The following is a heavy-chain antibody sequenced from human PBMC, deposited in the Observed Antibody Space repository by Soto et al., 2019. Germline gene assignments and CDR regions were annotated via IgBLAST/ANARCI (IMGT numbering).Heavy chain of an antibody. CDR3: ARVRRDYYDSSGYPYYYYYGMDV. CDR1: GFTFSSYG. CDR2: IWYDGSNK. J-gene: IGHJ6*02. V-gene: IGHV3-33*01. Sequence: GGSLRLSCAASGFTFSSYGMHWVRQAPGKGLEWVAVIWYDGSNKYYADSVKGRFTISRDNSKNTLYLQMNSLRAEDTAVYYCARVRRDYYDSSGYPYYYYYGMDVWGQGTTVTVSS. D-gene: IGHD3-22*01.